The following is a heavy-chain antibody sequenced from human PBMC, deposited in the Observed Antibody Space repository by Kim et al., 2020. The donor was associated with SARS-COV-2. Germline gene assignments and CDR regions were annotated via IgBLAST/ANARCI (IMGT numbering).Heavy chain of an antibody. CDR1: GGSISSYY. CDR2: IYYSGST. CDR3: ARDPSHTTANDAFDI. D-gene: IGHD4-4*01. J-gene: IGHJ3*02. V-gene: IGHV4-59*01. Sequence: SETLSLTCTVSGGSISSYYWSWIRQPPGKGLEWIGYIYYSGSTKYNPSLKSRGTISVDTSKNQFSLKLSSVTAADTVVYYCARDPSHTTANDAFDIWGQGTLVTVSS.